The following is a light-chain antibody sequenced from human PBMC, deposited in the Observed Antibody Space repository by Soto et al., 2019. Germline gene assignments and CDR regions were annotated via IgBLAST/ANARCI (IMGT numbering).Light chain of an antibody. CDR3: QQTYSAPGT. V-gene: IGKV1-39*01. J-gene: IGKJ1*01. CDR1: QNITKF. Sequence: DIQLTQSPPSLSASVGDRVTVTCRPSQNITKFLNWYQEKPGKAPKVLIYVTSNLLNGVPSRFSGSGSGTEFTLTISSLQPADFATYYCQQTYSAPGTFGQGTRVEF. CDR2: VTS.